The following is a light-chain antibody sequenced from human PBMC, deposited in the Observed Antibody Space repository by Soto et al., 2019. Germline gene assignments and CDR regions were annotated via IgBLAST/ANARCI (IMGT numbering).Light chain of an antibody. CDR3: QQRSNWPPAT. CDR1: RSGSSY. V-gene: IGKV3-11*01. CDR2: DAS. Sequence: LTQSPATRSLSPGERATLCCRASRSGSSYLAWYQQKPGRAPRLLIYDASNRATGSPARFSGSGSGTDFTLTISSLEPEDFAVYYCQQRSNWPPATFGQGTRVDIK. J-gene: IGKJ1*01.